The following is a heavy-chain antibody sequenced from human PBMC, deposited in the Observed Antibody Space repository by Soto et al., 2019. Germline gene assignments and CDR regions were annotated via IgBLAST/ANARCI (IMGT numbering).Heavy chain of an antibody. CDR2: ISSSSSTI. CDR1: GFTFSSYS. D-gene: IGHD6-19*01. CDR3: ARGYSSGWQNYYYGMDV. V-gene: IGHV3-48*02. J-gene: IGHJ6*02. Sequence: EVQLVESGGGLVQPGGSLRLSCAASGFTFSSYSMNWVRQAPGKGLEWVSYISSSSSTIYYADSVKGRFTISRDNAKNSLYLQMNSLRDEDTAVYYCARGYSSGWQNYYYGMDVWGQGTTVTVSS.